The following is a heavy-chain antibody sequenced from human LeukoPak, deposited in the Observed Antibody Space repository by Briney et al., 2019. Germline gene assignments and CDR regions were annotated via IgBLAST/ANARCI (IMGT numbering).Heavy chain of an antibody. V-gene: IGHV1-2*02. J-gene: IGHJ4*02. CDR2: INPNSGGT. D-gene: IGHD6-19*01. CDR1: GYTFTGYY. CDR3: ARLPRIAVAGLPFDY. Sequence: ASVKVSCKASGYTFTGYYMHWVRQAPGQGLEWMGWINPNSGGTNYAQKFQGRVTMTRDTSISTAYMELSRLRSDDTAMYYCARLPRIAVAGLPFDYWGQGTLVTVSS.